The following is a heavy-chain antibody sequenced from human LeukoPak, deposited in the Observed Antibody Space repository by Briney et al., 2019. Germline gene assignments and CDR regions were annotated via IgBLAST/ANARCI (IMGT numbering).Heavy chain of an antibody. Sequence: GGSLRLSCAASGFTFDDYAMNWVRQAPGKGLEWVSGISWNSGSIGYADSVKGRFTISRDNAKNSLYLQMNSLRAEDTALYYCAKDLTTTYYYYYMDVWGKGTTVTVSS. V-gene: IGHV3-9*01. CDR2: ISWNSGSI. D-gene: IGHD1-1*01. CDR3: AKDLTTTYYYYYMDV. CDR1: GFTFDDYA. J-gene: IGHJ6*03.